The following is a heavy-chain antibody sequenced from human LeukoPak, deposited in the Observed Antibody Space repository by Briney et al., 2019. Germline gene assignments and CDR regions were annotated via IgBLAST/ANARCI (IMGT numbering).Heavy chain of an antibody. Sequence: GESLKISCKGSGYSFTSYWIGWVRQRPGKGLEWMGIIYPGDSDTRYSPSFQGQVTISADKSISTAYLQWSSLKASDTAMYYCARQGYSYGYDYYYMDVWGKGTTVTVSS. V-gene: IGHV5-51*01. CDR2: IYPGDSDT. CDR1: GYSFTSYW. D-gene: IGHD5-18*01. J-gene: IGHJ6*03. CDR3: ARQGYSYGYDYYYMDV.